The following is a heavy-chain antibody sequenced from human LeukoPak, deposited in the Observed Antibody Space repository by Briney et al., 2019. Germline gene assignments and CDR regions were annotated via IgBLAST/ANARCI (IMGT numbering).Heavy chain of an antibody. CDR2: ISGTT. D-gene: IGHD1-26*01. CDR1: GFTFSSYS. Sequence: GGSLRLSCAASGFTFSSYSMNWVRQAPGKGLEWVSTISGTTYYADSVKGRFTISRDNSKNTLYLQMNSLRADDTAVYYCAKSSGGATKPFDYWGQGTLVTVSS. J-gene: IGHJ4*02. CDR3: AKSSGGATKPFDY. V-gene: IGHV3-23*01.